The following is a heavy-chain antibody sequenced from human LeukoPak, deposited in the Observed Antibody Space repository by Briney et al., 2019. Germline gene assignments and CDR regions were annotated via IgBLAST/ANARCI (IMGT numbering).Heavy chain of an antibody. CDR1: GFTFSSYS. CDR2: ISSSSSYI. D-gene: IGHD3-22*01. CDR3: ARTTHYDSSGPYY. Sequence: GGSLRLSCAASGFTFSSYSINWVRQAPGKGLEWVSSISSSSSYIYYADSVKGRFTISRDNAKNSLYLQMNSLGAEDTAVYYCARTTHYDSSGPYYWGQGTLVTVSS. J-gene: IGHJ4*02. V-gene: IGHV3-21*04.